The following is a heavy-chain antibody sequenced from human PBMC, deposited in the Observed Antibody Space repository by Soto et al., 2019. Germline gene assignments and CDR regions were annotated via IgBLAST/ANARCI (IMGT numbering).Heavy chain of an antibody. J-gene: IGHJ5*02. CDR2: IDSSGEK. CDR3: ARRHLAVAVSPWFDP. CDR1: GLSITDSEMG. D-gene: IGHD6-19*01. V-gene: IGHV2-26*01. Sequence: QVTLKEAGPVLVKPPETLTLRCTVSGLSITDSEMGVSWIRQPPGQPLEWLAHIDSSGEKSYRTFLKIRLAITTDTSKSQIVLTMTNMDPADTATYYCARRHLAVAVSPWFDPWGQGIPVTVSS.